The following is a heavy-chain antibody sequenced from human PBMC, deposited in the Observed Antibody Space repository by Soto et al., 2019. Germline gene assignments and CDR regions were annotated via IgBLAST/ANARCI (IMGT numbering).Heavy chain of an antibody. CDR1: GFTVSSNY. Sequence: EVQLVESGGGLIQPGGSLRLSCAASGFTVSSNYMSWVRQAPGKGLEWVSVIYSGGSTYYADSVKGRFTISRDNSKNTLYLQMNCLRAEDTVVHYCARVGVLRGVSQWAYYSMDVWGQGTTVTVSS. CDR2: IYSGGST. V-gene: IGHV3-53*01. J-gene: IGHJ6*02. D-gene: IGHD2-8*01. CDR3: ARVGVLRGVSQWAYYSMDV.